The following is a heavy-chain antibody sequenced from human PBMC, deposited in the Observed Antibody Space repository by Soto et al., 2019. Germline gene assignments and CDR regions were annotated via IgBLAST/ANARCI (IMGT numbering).Heavy chain of an antibody. J-gene: IGHJ4*02. CDR2: IFYGGGSGVA. Sequence: EPLSLTCTVSGGSFSSSNYYWGWIRQSPGKGLEWIGNIFYGGGSGVAYYSPSLKSRVTISVDTSKNQFSLNMRSLTAADTAVYFCARRGGGDSLFDSWGQGKLVTVSS. CDR3: ARRGGGDSLFDS. V-gene: IGHV4-39*01. CDR1: GGSFSSSNYY. D-gene: IGHD4-17*01.